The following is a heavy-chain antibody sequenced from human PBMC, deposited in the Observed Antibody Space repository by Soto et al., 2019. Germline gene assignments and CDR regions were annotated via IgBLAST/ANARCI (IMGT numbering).Heavy chain of an antibody. CDR3: AKDQALTIFGVVDYFDY. Sequence: GGSLRLSCAASGFTFSSYAMSWVRQAPGKGLEWVSAISGSGGSTYYADSVKGRFTISRDNSKNTLYLQINSLRAEDTAVYYCAKDQALTIFGVVDYFDYWGQGTLVTVSS. J-gene: IGHJ4*02. V-gene: IGHV3-23*01. D-gene: IGHD3-3*01. CDR1: GFTFSSYA. CDR2: ISGSGGST.